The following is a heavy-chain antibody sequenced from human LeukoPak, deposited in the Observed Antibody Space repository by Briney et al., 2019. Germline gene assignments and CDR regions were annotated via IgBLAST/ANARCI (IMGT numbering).Heavy chain of an antibody. D-gene: IGHD2-2*01. Sequence: ASVKVSCKASGYTFTGYYMHWVRQAPGQGLEWMGWINPNSGGTNYARKFQGRVTMTRDTSISTVYMELSRLRSDDTAVYYCAKEEAYCSSTSCSAPFDYWGQGTLVTVSS. J-gene: IGHJ4*02. CDR3: AKEEAYCSSTSCSAPFDY. V-gene: IGHV1-2*02. CDR1: GYTFTGYY. CDR2: INPNSGGT.